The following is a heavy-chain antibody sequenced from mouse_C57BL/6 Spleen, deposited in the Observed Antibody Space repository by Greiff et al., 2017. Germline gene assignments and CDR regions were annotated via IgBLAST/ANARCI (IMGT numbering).Heavy chain of an antibody. CDR1: GYTFTDYY. CDR2: INPNNGGT. D-gene: IGHD2-1*01. J-gene: IGHJ2*01. V-gene: IGHV1-26*01. CDR3: ARWNYGNYYFDD. Sequence: EVQLQQSGPELVKPGASVKISCQASGYTFTDYYMNWVKQSHGKSLEWIGDINPNNGGTSYNQKFKGKATLTVDKSSSTAYMELRSLTSEDSAVYYCARWNYGNYYFDDWGQGTTLTVSS.